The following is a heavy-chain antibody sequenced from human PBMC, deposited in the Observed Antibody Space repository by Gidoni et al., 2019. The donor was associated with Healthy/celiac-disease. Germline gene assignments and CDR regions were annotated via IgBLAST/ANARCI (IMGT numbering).Heavy chain of an antibody. D-gene: IGHD2-15*01. J-gene: IGHJ4*02. Sequence: QVQLVQSGAEVKKPGASVKVSCKASGYTFTSYDINWVRQATGQGLEWMGWMNPNSGNTGYAQKFQGRVTMTRNTSISTAYMELSSLRSEDTALYYCAQGYCSGGTCYSGFDYWGQGTVVTVSS. V-gene: IGHV1-8*01. CDR3: AQGYCSGGTCYSGFDY. CDR2: MNPNSGNT. CDR1: GYTFTSYD.